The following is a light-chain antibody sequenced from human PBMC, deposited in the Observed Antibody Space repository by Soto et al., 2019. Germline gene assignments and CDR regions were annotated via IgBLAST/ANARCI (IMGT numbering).Light chain of an antibody. Sequence: SYELTQPPSVSAAPGRTASINCGANGIGSKSEHWYQQKPGQAPVVVISDDSDRPSGIPERFSASNSGNTATLTISRVEAGDEADYYCQVWNSRTDHVVFGGGTKLTVL. V-gene: IGLV3-21*02. J-gene: IGLJ2*01. CDR3: QVWNSRTDHVV. CDR1: GIGSKS. CDR2: DDS.